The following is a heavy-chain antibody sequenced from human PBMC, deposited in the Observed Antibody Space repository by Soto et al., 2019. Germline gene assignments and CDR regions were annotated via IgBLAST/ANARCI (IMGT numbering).Heavy chain of an antibody. D-gene: IGHD1-1*01. CDR2: ISPYTGDT. CDR3: ARDAQGNWKCIVYFDS. J-gene: IGHJ4*02. CDR1: GFIFNSYG. V-gene: IGHV1-18*01. Sequence: QVQLVQSGAEVKKPGASVKVSCKASGFIFNSYGFSWVRQAPGQGLEWMGWISPYTGDTHYEQNFQGRATMTTGTSRSTAYMELRSLRSNDTAVYYCARDAQGNWKCIVYFDSWGQGTQITVSS.